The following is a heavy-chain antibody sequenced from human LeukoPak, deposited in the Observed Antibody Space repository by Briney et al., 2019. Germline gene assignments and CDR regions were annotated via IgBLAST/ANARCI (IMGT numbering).Heavy chain of an antibody. D-gene: IGHD6-13*01. J-gene: IGHJ4*02. CDR2: INAGNGNT. CDR1: GYTFTSYA. V-gene: IGHV1-3*01. Sequence: ASVKVSCKASGYTFTSYAMHWVRQAPGQRLEWMGWINAGNGNTKYSQEFQGRVTITRDTSASTAYMELSSLRSDDTAVYYCARVRRMAAAEHWGQGTLVTVSS. CDR3: ARVRRMAAAEH.